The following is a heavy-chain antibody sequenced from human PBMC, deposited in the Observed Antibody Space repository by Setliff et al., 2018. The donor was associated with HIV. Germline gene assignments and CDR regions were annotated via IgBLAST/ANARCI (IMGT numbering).Heavy chain of an antibody. CDR3: ARQDYYYYYMDV. Sequence: SETLSLTCAVSGGSFSDYFWSWLRQPPGKGLEWIGQIFHSGSTDYNPSLKSRVTISVDTSKNQFSLKLSSVTAADTAVHYCARQDYYYYYMDVWGKGTTVTVSS. CDR2: IFHSGST. V-gene: IGHV4-34*12. J-gene: IGHJ6*03. CDR1: GGSFSDYF.